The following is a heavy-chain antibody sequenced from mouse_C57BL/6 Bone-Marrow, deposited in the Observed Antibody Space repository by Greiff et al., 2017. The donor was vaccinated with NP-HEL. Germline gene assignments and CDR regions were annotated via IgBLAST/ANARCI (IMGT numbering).Heavy chain of an antibody. J-gene: IGHJ2*01. CDR2: INPYNGGT. Sequence: EVQLQQSGPVLVKPGASVKMSCKASGYTFTDYYMNWVKQSHGKSLEWIGVINPYNGGTSYNQKFKGKATLTVDKSSSTAYMELNSLTSEDSAVYDCARLRGYYFDYWGQGTTLTVSS. CDR1: GYTFTDYY. V-gene: IGHV1-19*01. CDR3: ARLRGYYFDY.